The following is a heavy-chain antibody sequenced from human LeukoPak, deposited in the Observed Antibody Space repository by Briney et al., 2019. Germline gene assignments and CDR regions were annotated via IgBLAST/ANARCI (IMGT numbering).Heavy chain of an antibody. CDR2: ISGSSDST. V-gene: IGHV3-23*01. D-gene: IGHD2-15*01. CDR1: GFTFSSYW. Sequence: GGSLRLSCAASGFTFSSYWMSWVRQAPGKGLEWVSGISGSSDSTYYADSVKGRFTISRDKSKNTLYLQMNSLRAEDTAVYYCAKDQSCSGGSCYFDYWGQGNLVTVSS. CDR3: AKDQSCSGGSCYFDY. J-gene: IGHJ4*02.